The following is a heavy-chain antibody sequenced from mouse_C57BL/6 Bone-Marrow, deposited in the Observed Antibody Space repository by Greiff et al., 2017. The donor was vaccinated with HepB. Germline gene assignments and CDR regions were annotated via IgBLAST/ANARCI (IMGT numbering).Heavy chain of an antibody. Sequence: LVESGAELVRPGASVKLSCKASGYTFTDYYINWVKQRPGQGLEWIARIYPGSGNTYYNEKFKGKATLTAEKSSSTAYMQLSSLTSEDSAVYFCARRTYGSSSGLWYFDVWGTGTTVTVSS. V-gene: IGHV1-76*01. CDR3: ARRTYGSSSGLWYFDV. J-gene: IGHJ1*03. CDR2: IYPGSGNT. CDR1: GYTFTDYY. D-gene: IGHD1-1*01.